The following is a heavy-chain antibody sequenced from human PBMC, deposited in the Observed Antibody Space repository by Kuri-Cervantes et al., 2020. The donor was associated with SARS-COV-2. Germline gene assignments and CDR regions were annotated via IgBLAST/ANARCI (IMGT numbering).Heavy chain of an antibody. V-gene: IGHV3-23*01. CDR2: ISGSAGGT. CDR3: AREYYYGSGSYYPAFSN. D-gene: IGHD3-10*01. Sequence: GESLKISCAASGFTLSNYAMSWVRQAPGKGLEWVSGISGSAGGTFYADSVKGRFTMSRDNSKNTLYLQMNSLRAEDTAVYYCAREYYYGSGSYYPAFSNWGQGTLVTVSS. CDR1: GFTLSNYA. J-gene: IGHJ4*02.